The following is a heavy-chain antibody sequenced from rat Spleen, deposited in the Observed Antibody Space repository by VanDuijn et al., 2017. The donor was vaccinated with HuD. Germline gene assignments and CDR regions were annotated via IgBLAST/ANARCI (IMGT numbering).Heavy chain of an antibody. CDR2: ISSGGGGT. CDR1: GFIFSDYY. Sequence: EVQLVESDGGLVLPGRSLKLSCAASGFIFSDYYMAWVRQAPTKGLEWVASISSGGGGTYYPDSVKGRFTISRDNAKSTLYLQMDSLRSEDTASYYCARQGMVLMDAWGQGASVTVSS. V-gene: IGHV5-25*01. CDR3: ARQGMVLMDA. J-gene: IGHJ4*01. D-gene: IGHD1-12*02.